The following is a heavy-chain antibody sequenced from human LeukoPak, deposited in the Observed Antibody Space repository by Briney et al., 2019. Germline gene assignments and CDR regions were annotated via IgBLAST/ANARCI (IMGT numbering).Heavy chain of an antibody. CDR2: INHSGST. CDR3: ARCGRFGELLCDY. V-gene: IGHV4-34*01. D-gene: IGHD3-10*01. CDR1: GGSFSGYY. J-gene: IGHJ4*02. Sequence: SETLSLTCAVYGGSFSGYYWSWIRQPPGKGLEWIGEINHSGSTNYNPSLKSRVTISVDTSKNQFSLKLSSVTAADTAVYYCARCGRFGELLCDYWGQGTLVTVSS.